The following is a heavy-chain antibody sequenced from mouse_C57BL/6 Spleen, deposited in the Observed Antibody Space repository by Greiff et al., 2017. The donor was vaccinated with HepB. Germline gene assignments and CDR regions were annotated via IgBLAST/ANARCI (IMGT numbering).Heavy chain of an antibody. CDR2: IDPSDSYT. CDR3: ARLGWVAY. Sequence: QVQLQQSGAELVKPGASVKLSCKASGYTFTSYWMQWVKQRPGQGLEWIGEIDPSDSYTNYNQKFKGKATLTVDTSSSTAYMQLSSLTSEDSAVYYCARLGWVAYWGQGTLVTVSA. CDR1: GYTFTSYW. D-gene: IGHD4-1*01. J-gene: IGHJ3*01. V-gene: IGHV1-50*01.